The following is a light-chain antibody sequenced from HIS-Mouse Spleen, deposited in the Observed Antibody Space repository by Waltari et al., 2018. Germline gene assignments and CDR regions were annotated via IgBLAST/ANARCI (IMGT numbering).Light chain of an antibody. V-gene: IGKV4-1*01. Sequence: DIVMTQSPDSLAVSLGERATINCKSSQSVLYSSNNKNYLAWYQQKPGQPPKLRIYWASTRESGVPDRFSGSGSGTDFTLTISSLQAEDVAVYYCQQYYSTPFTFGPGTKVDIK. CDR3: QQYYSTPFT. CDR2: WAS. CDR1: QSVLYSSNNKNY. J-gene: IGKJ3*01.